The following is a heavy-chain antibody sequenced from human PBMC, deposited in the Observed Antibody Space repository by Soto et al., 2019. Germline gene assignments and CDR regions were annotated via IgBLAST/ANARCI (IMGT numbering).Heavy chain of an antibody. V-gene: IGHV1-18*01. CDR2: ISAYNGNT. CDR3: PVRRWPDGCFAP. J-gene: IGHJ5*02. CDR1: GYTFTSYG. Sequence: QVQLVQSGAEVKKPGASVKVSCKASGYTFTSYGISWVRQAPGQGREWMGWISAYNGNTNYAQKLQGRVTITPATPTSPAYMELRSLRSDDTAVYYCPVRRWPDGCFAPWGQGPLVTVSS. D-gene: IGHD3-16*02.